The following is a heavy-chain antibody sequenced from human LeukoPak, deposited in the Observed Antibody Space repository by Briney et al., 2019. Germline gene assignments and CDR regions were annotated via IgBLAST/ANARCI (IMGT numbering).Heavy chain of an antibody. D-gene: IGHD3-10*01. CDR1: GFTFSSYG. Sequence: GGSLRLSCAASGFTFSSYGMHWVRQAPGKGLEWVAVIWYDGSNKYYADSVKGRFTISRDNSKNTLYLQMNSLRAEDTAVYYCARDLSLWFGTLGNWFDPWGQGILVTVSS. CDR3: ARDLSLWFGTLGNWFDP. V-gene: IGHV3-33*01. CDR2: IWYDGSNK. J-gene: IGHJ5*02.